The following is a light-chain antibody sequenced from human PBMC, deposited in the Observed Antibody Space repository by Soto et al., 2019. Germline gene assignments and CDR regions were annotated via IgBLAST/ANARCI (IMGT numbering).Light chain of an antibody. V-gene: IGLV2-14*03. CDR2: DVN. CDR3: SSCTTSTTHVV. Sequence: QSALTQPASVSGSPGQSITISCTGASNDIGAYNYVSWYQQHPGKAPKLMIYDVNARPSGVSIRFSGSKSGNTASLTISGLQPEDEADYYCSSCTTSTTHVVFGGGTKLTVL. CDR1: SNDIGAYNY. J-gene: IGLJ2*01.